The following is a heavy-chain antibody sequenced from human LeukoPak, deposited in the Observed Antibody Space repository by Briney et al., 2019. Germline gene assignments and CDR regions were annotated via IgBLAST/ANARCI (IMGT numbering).Heavy chain of an antibody. Sequence: SETLSLTCTVSGGSISSYFWSWIRQPPGKGLEWIGYIYYSGSTNYNPSLKSRITISVDTTKNQFSLKLNSVTAADTAVYYCAKVARTAAYDMDVWGQGTTVTVSS. D-gene: IGHD6-25*01. J-gene: IGHJ6*02. V-gene: IGHV4-59*01. CDR1: GGSISSYF. CDR2: IYYSGST. CDR3: AKVARTAAYDMDV.